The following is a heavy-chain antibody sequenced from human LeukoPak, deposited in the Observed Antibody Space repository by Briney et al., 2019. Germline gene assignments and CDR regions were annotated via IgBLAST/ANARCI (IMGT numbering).Heavy chain of an antibody. J-gene: IGHJ4*02. D-gene: IGHD3-22*01. CDR1: GGSFSGYY. CDR2: INHSGST. CDR3: ARGFSSHDISGYHFDY. V-gene: IGHV4-34*01. Sequence: SETLSLTCAVYGGSFSGYYWSWIRQPPGKGLEWIGEINHSGSTNYNPSLKSRVTISVDTSKDQFSLKLSSVTAADTAVYYCARGFSSHDISGYHFDYWGQGTLVTVSS.